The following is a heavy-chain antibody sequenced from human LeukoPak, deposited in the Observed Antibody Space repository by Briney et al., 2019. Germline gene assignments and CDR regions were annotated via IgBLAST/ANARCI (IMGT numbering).Heavy chain of an antibody. CDR2: INPNSGGT. J-gene: IGHJ4*02. Sequence: ASVKVSCKASGYTFTGYYIHWVRQVPGQGLEWMGWINPNSGGTNLAQKFQGRVTVTRDTSINTAYMELSRLRSDDTAVYYCARLSSGDAPYWGQGTLVTVSS. V-gene: IGHV1-2*02. CDR3: ARLSSGDAPY. CDR1: GYTFTGYY. D-gene: IGHD6-19*01.